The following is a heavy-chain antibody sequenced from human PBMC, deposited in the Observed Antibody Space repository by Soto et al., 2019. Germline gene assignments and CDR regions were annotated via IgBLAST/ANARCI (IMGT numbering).Heavy chain of an antibody. J-gene: IGHJ4*02. Sequence: EVQPLESGGGLVQPGGSLRLSCAASGFTFSSYAMRWVRQAPGKGLEWVSAISGSGGSTYYADSVKGRFTISRDNSKNTLYLQMNSLRAEDTAVYYCAKVGSSGWQFDYWGQGTLVTVSS. CDR3: AKVGSSGWQFDY. CDR1: GFTFSSYA. V-gene: IGHV3-23*01. D-gene: IGHD6-19*01. CDR2: ISGSGGST.